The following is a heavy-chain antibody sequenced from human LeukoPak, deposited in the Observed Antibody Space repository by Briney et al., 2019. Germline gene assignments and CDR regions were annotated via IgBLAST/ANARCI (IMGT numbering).Heavy chain of an antibody. CDR2: INPTTTNT. CDR3: ARGYSGYDLKFDP. CDR1: GYNFAGHY. V-gene: IGHV1-2*05. D-gene: IGHD5-12*01. Sequence: ASVKVSCKASGYNFAGHYVHWVRQVPGQGLEWLGRINPTTTNTNYSPKFQGRVTVSGDTSISTAYMELTRLTSDDTGIYYCARGYSGYDLKFDPWGQGTPVTVTS. J-gene: IGHJ5*02.